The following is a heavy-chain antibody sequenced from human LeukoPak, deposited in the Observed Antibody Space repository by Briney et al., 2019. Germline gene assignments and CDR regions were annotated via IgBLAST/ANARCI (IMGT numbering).Heavy chain of an antibody. Sequence: GGSLRLSCAASGFTFSSYWMHWVRQAPGKGLEWVSYISSSSSTIYYADSVKGRFTISRDNAKNSLYLQMNSLRAEDTAVYYCARDFGSHWGQGTLVTVSS. CDR1: GFTFSSYW. CDR2: ISSSSSTI. J-gene: IGHJ4*02. CDR3: ARDFGSH. V-gene: IGHV3-48*01. D-gene: IGHD2-15*01.